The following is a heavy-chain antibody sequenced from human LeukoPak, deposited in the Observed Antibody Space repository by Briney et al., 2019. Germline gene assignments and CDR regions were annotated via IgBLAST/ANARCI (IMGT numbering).Heavy chain of an antibody. Sequence: GGSLRLSCAASGFTFSSYAMSWVRQAPGKGLEWVSAISGSGGSTYYADSVKGRFTISRDNAKNSLYLQMNSLRAEDTAVYYCARSSGYYYMDVWGKGTTVTISS. CDR2: ISGSGGST. V-gene: IGHV3-23*01. CDR3: ARSSGYYYMDV. J-gene: IGHJ6*03. CDR1: GFTFSSYA.